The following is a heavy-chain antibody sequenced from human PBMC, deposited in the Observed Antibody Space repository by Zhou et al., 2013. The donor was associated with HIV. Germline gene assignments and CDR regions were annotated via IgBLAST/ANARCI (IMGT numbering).Heavy chain of an antibody. D-gene: IGHD2-21*02. V-gene: IGHV1-69*13. CDR3: ARDRVDCGGDCYSDDAFDI. CDR1: GGTFSSYA. J-gene: IGHJ3*02. CDR2: IIPIFGTA. Sequence: QVQLVQSGAEVKKPGSSVKVSCKASGGTFSSYAISWVRQAPGQGLEWMGRIIPIFGTANYAQKFQGRVTITADESTSTAYMELSSLRSEDTAVYYCARDRVDCGGDCYSDDAFDIWGQGDNGHRLF.